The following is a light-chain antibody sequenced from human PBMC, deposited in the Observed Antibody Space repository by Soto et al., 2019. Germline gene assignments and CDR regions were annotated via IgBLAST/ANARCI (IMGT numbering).Light chain of an antibody. V-gene: IGKV1-5*03. J-gene: IGKJ4*01. CDR2: SAS. CDR1: QSIYGW. CDR3: QQYDTYPLT. Sequence: DIQMTQSPSTLSASVGDRVTITCRARQSIYGWLAWYRQRPGRAPELLIYSASTLETGVPSRFSGSGSGTEFTLTVSSLEPDDFATYYCQQYDTYPLTFGGGTKVEIK.